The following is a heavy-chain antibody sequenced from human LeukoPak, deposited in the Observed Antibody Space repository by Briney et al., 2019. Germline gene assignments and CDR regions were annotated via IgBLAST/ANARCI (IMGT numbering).Heavy chain of an antibody. V-gene: IGHV3-23*01. J-gene: IGHJ4*02. CDR3: AKDKLPYGDYPLFDY. Sequence: GGSLRLSCAASGFXFSSYAISWVRQAPGKGLEWVSAISGSGGSTYYADSVKGRFTISRDNSKNTLYLQMNSLRAEDTAVYYCAKDKLPYGDYPLFDYWGQGTMVTVSS. CDR2: ISGSGGST. D-gene: IGHD4-17*01. CDR1: GFXFSSYA.